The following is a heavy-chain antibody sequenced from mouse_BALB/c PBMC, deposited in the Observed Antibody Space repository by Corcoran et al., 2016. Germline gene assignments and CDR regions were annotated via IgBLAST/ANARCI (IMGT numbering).Heavy chain of an antibody. Sequence: EVQLQQSGAVLVRPGALVKLSCKASGFHIKDYYMHWVKQRPEQGLEWIGWIDPENGTTIYDPKFQGKASITADTSSNTAYLQLSSLTSEDTAVYYRARSGYDAWYGNVWGAGTAVNV. CDR2: IDPENGTT. D-gene: IGHD2-2*01. J-gene: IGHJ1*01. V-gene: IGHV14-1*02. CDR3: ARSGYDAWYGNV. CDR1: GFHIKDYY.